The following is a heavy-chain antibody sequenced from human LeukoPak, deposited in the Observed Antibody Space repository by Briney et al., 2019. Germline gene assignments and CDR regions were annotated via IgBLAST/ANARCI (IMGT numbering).Heavy chain of an antibody. J-gene: IGHJ4*02. D-gene: IGHD3-3*01. CDR1: GGSISSYY. V-gene: IGHV4-59*08. CDR3: ARHTPHYDFWSGYYSGYFDS. Sequence: SETLSLTCTVSGGSISSYYWSWIRQPPGKGLEWIGYIYYSGSTNYNPSLKSRVTISVDTSKNQFSLKLSSVTAADTDVYYCARHTPHYDFWSGYYSGYFDSWGQGTLVTVSS. CDR2: IYYSGST.